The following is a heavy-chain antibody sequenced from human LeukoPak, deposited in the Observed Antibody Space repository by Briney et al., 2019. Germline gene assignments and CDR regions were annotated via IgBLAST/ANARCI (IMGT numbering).Heavy chain of an antibody. CDR2: ISAYNGNT. V-gene: IGHV1-18*01. D-gene: IGHD1-26*01. CDR1: GYTFTSYG. CDR3: ARDRIVGATTGVGWFDP. J-gene: IGHJ5*02. Sequence: ASVKVSCKASGYTFTSYGISWVRQAPGQGLEWMGWISAYNGNTNYAQKLQGRVTMTTDTSTSTAYMELRRLRSDDTAVYYCARDRIVGATTGVGWFDPWGQGTLVTVSS.